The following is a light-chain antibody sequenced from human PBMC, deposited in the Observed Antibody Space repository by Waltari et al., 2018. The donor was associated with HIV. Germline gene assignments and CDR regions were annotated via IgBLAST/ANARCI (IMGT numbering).Light chain of an antibody. CDR2: WAS. J-gene: IGKJ2*01. Sequence: DIVMTQSPESLAVSLGERAPINCKSSQSVLYSSNNKNYLAWYQQKPGQPPKLLIYWASTRESGVPDRFSGSGSGTDFTLTISSLQTEDVAVYYCQQYYSNSYTFGQGTKLEIK. CDR3: QQYYSNSYT. V-gene: IGKV4-1*01. CDR1: QSVLYSSNNKNY.